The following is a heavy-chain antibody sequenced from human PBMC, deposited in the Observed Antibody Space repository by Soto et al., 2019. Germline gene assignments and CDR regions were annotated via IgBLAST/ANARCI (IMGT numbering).Heavy chain of an antibody. CDR2: IYPGDSDT. CDR1: GYSFTSYW. Sequence: GESLKISCKGSGYSFTSYWIGWVRQMPGKGLEWIGIIYPGDSDTRYSPSFQGQVTMSADRSSTYLQWSSLKASDTGIYYCARRRGRCSDGVCYSWWFDPWGQGTRVTVSS. V-gene: IGHV5-51*01. J-gene: IGHJ5*02. CDR3: ARRRGRCSDGVCYSWWFDP. D-gene: IGHD2-8*01.